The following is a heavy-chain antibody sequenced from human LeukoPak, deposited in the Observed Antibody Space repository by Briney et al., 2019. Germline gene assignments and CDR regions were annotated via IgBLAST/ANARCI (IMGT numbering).Heavy chain of an antibody. CDR3: ASGGYSYGFDY. J-gene: IGHJ4*02. V-gene: IGHV4-30-2*01. Sequence: SETLSLTCAVSGGSISSGGYSWSWIRQPPGKGLEWIGYIYHNGNTYYSPSLKSRVTISVDRSKNQLTLKLSSVTAADTAMYYCASGGYSYGFDYWGQGTLVTVSS. D-gene: IGHD5-18*01. CDR1: GGSISSGGYS. CDR2: IYHNGNT.